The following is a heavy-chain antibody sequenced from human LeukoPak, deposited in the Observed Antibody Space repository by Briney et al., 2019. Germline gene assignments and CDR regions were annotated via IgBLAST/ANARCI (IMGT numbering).Heavy chain of an antibody. J-gene: IGHJ6*04. CDR3: ARDPGYESWSPFWGGMDV. Sequence: GGSLRLSRAASGFTFSSSWMHWVRQAPGKGLVWVSRITRDGSSTTYADSVKGRFTTSRDNAKNTLYLQMDSLRDDDTAVYYCARDPGYESWSPFWGGMDVWGNGTTVIVSS. CDR1: GFTFSSSW. V-gene: IGHV3-74*01. CDR2: ITRDGSST. D-gene: IGHD3-16*01.